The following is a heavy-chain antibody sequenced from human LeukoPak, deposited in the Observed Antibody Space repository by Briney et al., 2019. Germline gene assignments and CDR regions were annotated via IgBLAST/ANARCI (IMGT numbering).Heavy chain of an antibody. V-gene: IGHV3-33*06. CDR3: AKDGYYYDSSGYYFDY. J-gene: IGHJ4*02. Sequence: GGSLRLSCAASGFTFSSYGMHWVRQAPGKGLEWVAVIWYDGSNKYYADSVKGRFTISRDNSKNTLYLQMNSLRAEDTAVYYCAKDGYYYDSSGYYFDYWGQGTLVTVSS. D-gene: IGHD3-22*01. CDR2: IWYDGSNK. CDR1: GFTFSSYG.